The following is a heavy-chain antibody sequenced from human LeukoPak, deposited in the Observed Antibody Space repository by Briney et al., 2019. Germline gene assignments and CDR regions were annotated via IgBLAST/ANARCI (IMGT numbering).Heavy chain of an antibody. Sequence: ASVKVSCKASGYTFTDYYLHWVRQAPGQGLEWMGWINPNSGGTSYAQKFQGRVTMTRDTSISTAYMELSRLRSDDTAVYYCARGSDVLPVYYFDSWGQGTLVTVSS. J-gene: IGHJ4*02. CDR3: ARGSDVLPVYYFDS. CDR2: INPNSGGT. CDR1: GYTFTDYY. D-gene: IGHD5-24*01. V-gene: IGHV1-2*02.